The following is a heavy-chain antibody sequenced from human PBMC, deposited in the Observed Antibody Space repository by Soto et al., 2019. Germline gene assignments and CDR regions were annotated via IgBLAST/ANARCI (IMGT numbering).Heavy chain of an antibody. CDR1: GGSISSYY. J-gene: IGHJ3*02. V-gene: IGHV4-59*01. Sequence: TSETLSLTCTVSGGSISSYYWNWIRQPPGKGLEWIGYIYYSGSTNYNPSLKSRVTISVATSKNQFSLKLSSVTAADTAVYYCARELGGADAFDIWGQGTMVTVSS. D-gene: IGHD3-16*01. CDR3: ARELGGADAFDI. CDR2: IYYSGST.